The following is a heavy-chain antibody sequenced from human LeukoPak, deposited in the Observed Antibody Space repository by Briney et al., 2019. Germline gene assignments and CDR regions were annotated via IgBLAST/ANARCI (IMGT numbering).Heavy chain of an antibody. CDR1: GGSISSSSYY. CDR3: ARRLTRFDP. D-gene: IGHD3-16*01. J-gene: IGHJ5*02. Sequence: SETLSLTCTVSGGSISSSSYYWGWIRQPPGRGLEWIGSIYYSGSTYYKPSLKSRVTISVDTSKNQFSLKLSSVTAADTAVYYCARRLTRFDPWGQGTLVTVSS. V-gene: IGHV4-39*07. CDR2: IYYSGST.